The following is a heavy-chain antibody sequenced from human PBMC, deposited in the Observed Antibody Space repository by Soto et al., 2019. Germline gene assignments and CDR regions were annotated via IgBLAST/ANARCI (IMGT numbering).Heavy chain of an antibody. Sequence: QVQLVQSGAEVKKPGSSVKVSCKASGGTFSSYAISWVRQAPGQGLEWMGVIIPISGTANYEQKFQGRVTITADESTSTAYMELSSLRSEDTAVYYCARSQGSRTSLEIYYYYYYGMDVWGQGTTVTVSS. CDR2: IIPISGTA. V-gene: IGHV1-69*01. CDR3: ARSQGSRTSLEIYYYYYYGMDV. J-gene: IGHJ6*02. CDR1: GGTFSSYA. D-gene: IGHD2-2*01.